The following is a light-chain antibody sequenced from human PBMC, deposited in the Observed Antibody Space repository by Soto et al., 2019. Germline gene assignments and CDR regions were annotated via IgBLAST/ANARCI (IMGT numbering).Light chain of an antibody. V-gene: IGKV3-15*01. CDR1: QSISSN. CDR2: DTS. CDR3: QQYNDWVT. Sequence: IVMTQSPATLSVSPGEGATLSCRASQSISSNLAWYQQKPGQAPRLLIYDTSARATGIPARFSGSGSGTEFTLTISSLQSEDSAVYYCQQYNDWVTFGGGTKVDIK. J-gene: IGKJ4*01.